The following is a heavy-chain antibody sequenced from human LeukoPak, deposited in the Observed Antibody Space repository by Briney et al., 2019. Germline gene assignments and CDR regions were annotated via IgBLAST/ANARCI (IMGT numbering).Heavy chain of an antibody. J-gene: IGHJ6*03. Sequence: ASVKVSCKASGYTFTSYDINWVRQATGQGLEWMGWMNPNSSNTGYAQKFQGRLTITRNTSISTAYMGLSSLRSEDTAVYYCARSVPAAMGGLYYYMDVWGKGTTVTVSS. CDR2: MNPNSSNT. CDR1: GYTFTSYD. D-gene: IGHD2-2*01. V-gene: IGHV1-8*01. CDR3: ARSVPAAMGGLYYYMDV.